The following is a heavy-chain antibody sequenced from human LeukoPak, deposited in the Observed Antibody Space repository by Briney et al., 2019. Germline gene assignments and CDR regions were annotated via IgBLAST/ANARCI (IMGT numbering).Heavy chain of an antibody. CDR2: INPRGGST. D-gene: IGHD3-22*01. CDR1: RYTFTIYN. CDR3: ARELAVVVITTDDAFDI. Sequence: ASVKVSCKASRYTFTIYNMQWVRPAPGEGLEWMGIINPRGGSTSDAKKFHGRVTMTRDMSTSTVYVELSSLRCEDTAVYYCARELAVVVITTDDAFDIWGQGTMVTVSS. J-gene: IGHJ3*02. V-gene: IGHV1-46*01.